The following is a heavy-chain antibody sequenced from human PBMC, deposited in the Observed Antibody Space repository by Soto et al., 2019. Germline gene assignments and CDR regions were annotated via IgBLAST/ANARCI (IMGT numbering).Heavy chain of an antibody. Sequence: QVQLVESGGGVVQPGRSLRLSCAASGFTFSSYGMHWVRQAPGKGLEWVAVIWYGGSNKYYADSVKGRFTISRDNSKNTLYLQMNSLSAEDTAVYYCAREPPSAYYYYYYMDVWGKGTTVTVSS. CDR3: AREPPSAYYYYYYMDV. J-gene: IGHJ6*03. CDR1: GFTFSSYG. D-gene: IGHD2-2*01. CDR2: IWYGGSNK. V-gene: IGHV3-33*01.